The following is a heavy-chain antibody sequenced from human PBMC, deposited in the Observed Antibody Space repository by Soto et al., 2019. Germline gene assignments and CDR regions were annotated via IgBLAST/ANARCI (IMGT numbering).Heavy chain of an antibody. V-gene: IGHV4-59*12. CDR2: IYYSGST. CDR1: GGSISSYY. D-gene: IGHD3-3*01. CDR3: ARSRERITIFGVANPRAFDI. Sequence: SETLSLTCTVSGGSISSYYWSWIRQPPWKGLEWIGYIYYSGSTNYNPSLKSRVTISVDTSKNQFSLKLSPVTAADTAVYYCARSRERITIFGVANPRAFDIWGQGAMVTVSS. J-gene: IGHJ3*02.